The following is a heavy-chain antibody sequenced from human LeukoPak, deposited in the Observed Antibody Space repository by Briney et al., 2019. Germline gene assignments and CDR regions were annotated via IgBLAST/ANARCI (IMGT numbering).Heavy chain of an antibody. D-gene: IGHD3-22*01. CDR3: ARAHDDSSGLRLGAFDI. V-gene: IGHV4-61*02. CDR2: TYTSGST. CDR1: GGSISSGSYY. J-gene: IGHJ3*02. Sequence: SQTLSLTCTVSGGSISSGSYYWSWIRQPAGKGLEWIGRTYTSGSTNYNPSLKSRVTISVDTSKNQFSLKLSSVTAADTAVYYCARAHDDSSGLRLGAFDIWGQGTMATVSS.